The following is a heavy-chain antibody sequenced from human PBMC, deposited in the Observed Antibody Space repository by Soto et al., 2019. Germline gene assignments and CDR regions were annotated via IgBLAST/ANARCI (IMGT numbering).Heavy chain of an antibody. CDR3: ARYDNKHSLYGMDV. V-gene: IGHV4-34*01. CDR1: GGSLSGYY. J-gene: IGHJ6*02. Sequence: SETLSLTCAVSGGSLSGYYWSWIRQSPGKGLEWIGEINHRGSSDYNPFLKSRVTISIDASKNQFSLELSSVTAADTAIYYCARYDNKHSLYGMDVCGPATTLTVS. CDR2: INHRGSS. D-gene: IGHD1-1*01.